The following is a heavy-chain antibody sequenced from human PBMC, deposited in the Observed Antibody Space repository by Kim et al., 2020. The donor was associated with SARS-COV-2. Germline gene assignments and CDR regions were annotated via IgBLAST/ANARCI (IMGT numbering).Heavy chain of an antibody. D-gene: IGHD3-22*01. CDR3: AKDLPGEYTYYYDSSGYYGGPCDY. CDR2: ISYDGSNK. Sequence: GGSLRLSCAASGFTFSSYGMHWVRQAPGKGLEWVAVISYDGSNKYYADSVKGRFTISRDNSKNTLYLQMNSLRAEDTAVYYCAKDLPGEYTYYYDSSGYYGGPCDYWGQGTLVTVSS. V-gene: IGHV3-30*18. J-gene: IGHJ4*02. CDR1: GFTFSSYG.